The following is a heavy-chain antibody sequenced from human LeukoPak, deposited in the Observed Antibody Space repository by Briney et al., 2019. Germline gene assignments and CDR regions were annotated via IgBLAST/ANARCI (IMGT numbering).Heavy chain of an antibody. V-gene: IGHV1-2*02. CDR1: RHTFTGYY. D-gene: IGHD2-2*01. Sequence: GASVKVSCKTSRHTFTGYYIHWVRQAPGQGLAWMGWINPDSGDTNYAQKLQGRVTMTRDTSISTTFMELNSLRSDDTALYYCARGRPTYHLLSKDAFDIWGPGTMVTVSS. CDR3: ARGRPTYHLLSKDAFDI. CDR2: INPDSGDT. J-gene: IGHJ3*02.